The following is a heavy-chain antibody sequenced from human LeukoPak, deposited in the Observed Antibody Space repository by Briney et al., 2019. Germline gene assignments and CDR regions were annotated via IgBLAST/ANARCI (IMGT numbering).Heavy chain of an antibody. D-gene: IGHD1/OR15-1a*01. CDR2: ISGRGGST. CDR3: AKDEGNYNWNIFDY. V-gene: IGHV3-23*01. J-gene: IGHJ4*02. CDR1: GFIFSSYG. Sequence: GGSLRLSCAASGFIFSSYGMSWVREARGKGLEWVSAISGRGGSTYYADSVKGRFTISRDNSKNTLYLQMNSLRADDTAVYYCAKDEGNYNWNIFDYWGQGTLVTVSS.